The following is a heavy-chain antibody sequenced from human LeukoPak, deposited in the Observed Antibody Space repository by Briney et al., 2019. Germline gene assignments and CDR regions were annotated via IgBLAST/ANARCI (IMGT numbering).Heavy chain of an antibody. D-gene: IGHD1-7*01. J-gene: IGHJ6*03. CDR2: IIPIFGTA. CDR1: GGTFSSYA. CDR3: ARARNSPSYYYYYYMDV. V-gene: IGHV1-69*05. Sequence: ASVKVSCKASGGTFSSYAISWVRQAPGQGLEWMGGIIPIFGTANCAQKFQGRVTITTDESTSTAYMELSSLRSEDTAVYYCARARNSPSYYYYYYMDVWGKGTTVTVSS.